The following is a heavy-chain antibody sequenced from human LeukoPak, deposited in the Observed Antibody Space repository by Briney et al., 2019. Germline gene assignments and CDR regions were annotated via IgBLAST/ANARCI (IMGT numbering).Heavy chain of an antibody. Sequence: SQTLSLTCAISGDSVSSNSAAWNWIRQSPSRGLEWQGRRYYRSKRYNDYAGSVKSRITINPDTSKNQFSLQLNSVTPEDTAVYYWAREGQQLPQTAFDYWGQGTLVTVSS. CDR1: GDSVSSNSAA. CDR3: AREGQQLPQTAFDY. J-gene: IGHJ4*02. CDR2: RYYRSKRYN. V-gene: IGHV6-1*01. D-gene: IGHD6-13*01.